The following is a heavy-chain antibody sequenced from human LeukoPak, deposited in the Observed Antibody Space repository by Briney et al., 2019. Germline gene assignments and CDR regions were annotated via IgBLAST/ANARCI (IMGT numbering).Heavy chain of an antibody. Sequence: NPGGSPRLSCATSGFTFSNACMSWVRQAPGKGLEWVGHIKGKTDGGTTDYAAPVQGRFTISRDDSKNTLYLQMNSLKTEDTAVYHCTTGTWIQLWLADYWGQGTLVTVSS. V-gene: IGHV3-15*01. CDR1: GFTFSNAC. CDR3: TTGTWIQLWLADY. D-gene: IGHD5-18*01. J-gene: IGHJ4*02. CDR2: IKGKTDGGTT.